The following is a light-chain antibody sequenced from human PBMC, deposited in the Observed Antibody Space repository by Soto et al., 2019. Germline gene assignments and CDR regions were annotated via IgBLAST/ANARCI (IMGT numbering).Light chain of an antibody. CDR2: GAS. CDR3: QQYHSFPVT. Sequence: DIQMTQSPSSVSASVGDTVTITCRASQGISNFLAWFQQKPEKAPKSLIYGASSLQSGVPSNFSGSGSDTDFTLTISSLQPEDSATYFCQQYHSFPVTFGGGTNVVIK. CDR1: QGISNF. J-gene: IGKJ4*01. V-gene: IGKV1-16*02.